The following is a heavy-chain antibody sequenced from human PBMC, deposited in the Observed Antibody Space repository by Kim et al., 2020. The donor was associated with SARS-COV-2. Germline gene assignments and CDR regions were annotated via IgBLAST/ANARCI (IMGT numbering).Heavy chain of an antibody. CDR1: GGSVSSGSYY. J-gene: IGHJ6*02. CDR3: ARSGELLNVDRGPTPSYYYYYGMDV. V-gene: IGHV4-61*01. D-gene: IGHD3-10*01. Sequence: SETLSLTCTVSGGSVSSGSYYWSWIRQPPGKGLEWIGYIYYSGSTNYNPSLKSRVTISVDTSKNQFSLKLSSVTAADTAVYYCARSGELLNVDRGPTPSYYYYYGMDVWGQGTTVTVSS. CDR2: IYYSGST.